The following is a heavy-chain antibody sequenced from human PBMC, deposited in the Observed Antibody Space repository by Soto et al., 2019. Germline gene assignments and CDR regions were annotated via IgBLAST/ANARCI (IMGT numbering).Heavy chain of an antibody. D-gene: IGHD3-3*01. Sequence: ASVKVSCKASGYIFSSYGITWVRQAPGQGLEWLGWISPYNDDTKYAQRLQGRVTMTTDTSTRTAYMDIRGLRSDDTAVYYCTTLSITIFGVVLMDVWGQGTTVTVSS. CDR2: ISPYNDDT. CDR1: GYIFSSYG. V-gene: IGHV1-18*01. J-gene: IGHJ6*02. CDR3: TTLSITIFGVVLMDV.